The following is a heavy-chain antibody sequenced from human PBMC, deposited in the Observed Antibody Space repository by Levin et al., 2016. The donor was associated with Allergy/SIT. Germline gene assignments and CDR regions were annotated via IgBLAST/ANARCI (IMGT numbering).Heavy chain of an antibody. Sequence: WIRQPPGKGLEWIGSIYYSGSTYYNPSLKSRVTISVDTSKNQFSLKLSSVTAADTAVYYCARREGCSGGSCYSSYWGQGTLVTVSS. V-gene: IGHV4-39*01. CDR2: IYYSGST. J-gene: IGHJ4*02. CDR3: ARREGCSGGSCYSSY. D-gene: IGHD2-15*01.